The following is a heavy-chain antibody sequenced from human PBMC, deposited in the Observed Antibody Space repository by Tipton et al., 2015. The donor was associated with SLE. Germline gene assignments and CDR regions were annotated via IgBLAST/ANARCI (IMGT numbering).Heavy chain of an antibody. J-gene: IGHJ5*02. Sequence: GSLRLSCAASGFTVSSSYMSWFRQAPGKGLEWVGRIRTNTYGGATEYAAPVKGRFTISRDDSKSTMYLQMNSLKAEDTAVYYCTTVGGADPWGQGTLVTVSS. CDR1: GFTVSSSY. CDR3: TTVGGADP. D-gene: IGHD2-15*01. V-gene: IGHV3-15*01. CDR2: IRTNTYGGAT.